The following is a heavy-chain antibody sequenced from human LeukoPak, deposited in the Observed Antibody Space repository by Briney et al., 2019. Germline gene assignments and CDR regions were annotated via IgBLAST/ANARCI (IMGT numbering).Heavy chain of an antibody. D-gene: IGHD6-13*01. CDR2: IKQDGSEK. V-gene: IGHV3-7*01. Sequence: GGSLRLSCAASGFTFTSYGMSWVRQAPGKGLEWVANIKQDGSEKYYVDSVKGRFTISRDNANNSLYLQMNSLRAEDTAVYYCARLYSSSWYSYYYYYMDVWGKGTTVTVSS. J-gene: IGHJ6*03. CDR1: GFTFTSYG. CDR3: ARLYSSSWYSYYYYYMDV.